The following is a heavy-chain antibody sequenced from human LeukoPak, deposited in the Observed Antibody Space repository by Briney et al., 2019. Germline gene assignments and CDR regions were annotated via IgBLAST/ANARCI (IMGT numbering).Heavy chain of an antibody. CDR3: ARASDAQWLASLDY. V-gene: IGHV3-53*01. CDR2: IYSGGST. D-gene: IGHD6-19*01. J-gene: IGHJ4*02. Sequence: GGSLRLSCAASGFTVSSNYMSWVRQAPGKGLEWVSVIYSGGSTYYADSVKGRFTISRDNSKNTLYLQMNSLRAEDTAVYYCARASDAQWLASLDYWGQGTLVTVSS. CDR1: GFTVSSNY.